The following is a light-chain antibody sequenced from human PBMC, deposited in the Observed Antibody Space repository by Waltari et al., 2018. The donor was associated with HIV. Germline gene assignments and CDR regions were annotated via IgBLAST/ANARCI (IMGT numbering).Light chain of an antibody. CDR3: CSYAGSYTFVV. J-gene: IGLJ2*01. CDR2: DVS. V-gene: IGLV2-11*01. Sequence: QSALTQPRSVSGSPGQSVTISCTGTSSDVGGYNYVSWYQQNQGKAPKLMIYDVSKRPSRVPDRFSGSKSGNTASLTISWLQAEDEADYYCCSYAGSYTFVVFGGGTKLTVL. CDR1: SSDVGGYNY.